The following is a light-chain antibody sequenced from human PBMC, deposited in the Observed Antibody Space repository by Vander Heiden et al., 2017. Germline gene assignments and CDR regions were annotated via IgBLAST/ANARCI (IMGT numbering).Light chain of an antibody. Sequence: QSALTQPRSVSGSPGQSVTSSCTGTSLDVGAYNFVSGYHQHPGKAPNLIIYDVSKRPSGVPDRFSGSKSGNTASLTISGLQAEDEADYYCCSHAGSFYVFGTGTKVTVL. J-gene: IGLJ1*01. CDR2: DVS. CDR1: SLDVGAYNF. CDR3: CSHAGSFYV. V-gene: IGLV2-11*01.